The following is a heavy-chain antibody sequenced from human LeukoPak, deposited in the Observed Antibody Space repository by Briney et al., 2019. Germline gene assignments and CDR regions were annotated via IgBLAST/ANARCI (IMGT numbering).Heavy chain of an antibody. J-gene: IGHJ5*02. CDR3: ARRKPTSGAQYWFDP. Sequence: ASVKVSCKASGYTFTSYDINWVRQATGQGLEWMGWMNPNSGNTGYAQEFQGRVTMTRDTSISTAYMELSSQTSEGTAVYYCARRKPTSGAQYWFDPWGQGTLVTVSS. V-gene: IGHV1-8*01. D-gene: IGHD3-10*01. CDR2: MNPNSGNT. CDR1: GYTFTSYD.